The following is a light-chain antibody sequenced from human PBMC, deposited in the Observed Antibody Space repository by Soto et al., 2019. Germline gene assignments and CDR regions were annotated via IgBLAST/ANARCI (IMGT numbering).Light chain of an antibody. CDR2: AAS. V-gene: IGKV1-39*01. Sequence: DIQMTQSPSSLSASLGDRVTISCRASQSIGYYLNWYQQKPGKAPNLLIYAASSLQSGVPSRFSGSGSGTDFTLTITSLQPEDFATYFCQQSYSTPQTFGQGTKLEIK. CDR1: QSIGYY. CDR3: QQSYSTPQT. J-gene: IGKJ2*01.